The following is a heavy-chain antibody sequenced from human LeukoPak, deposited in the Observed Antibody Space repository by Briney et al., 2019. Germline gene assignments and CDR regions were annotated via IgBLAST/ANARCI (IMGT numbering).Heavy chain of an antibody. J-gene: IGHJ4*02. V-gene: IGHV3-48*04. Sequence: QPGGSLRLSCAASGFTFSSYSMNWVRQAPGKGLEWVSYISSSSSTIYYADSVKGRFTISRDNAKNSLYLQMNSLRADDTAVYYCAREEEWYASGTYYKGFDSWGQGTLVTVSS. CDR1: GFTFSSYS. D-gene: IGHD3-10*01. CDR2: ISSSSSTI. CDR3: AREEEWYASGTYYKGFDS.